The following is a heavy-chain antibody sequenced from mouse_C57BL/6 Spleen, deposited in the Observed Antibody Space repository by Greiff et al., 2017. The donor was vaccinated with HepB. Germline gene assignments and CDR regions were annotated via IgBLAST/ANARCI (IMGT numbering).Heavy chain of an antibody. V-gene: IGHV1-69*01. Sequence: QVQLKQPGAELVMPGASVKLSCKASGYTFTSYWMHWVKQRPGQGLEWIGEIDPSDSYTNYNQKFKGKSTLTVDKSSSTAYMQLSSLTSEESAVYYCARWWYDGYYFDYWGQGTTLTVSS. CDR2: IDPSDSYT. CDR1: GYTFTSYW. D-gene: IGHD2-3*01. CDR3: ARWWYDGYYFDY. J-gene: IGHJ2*01.